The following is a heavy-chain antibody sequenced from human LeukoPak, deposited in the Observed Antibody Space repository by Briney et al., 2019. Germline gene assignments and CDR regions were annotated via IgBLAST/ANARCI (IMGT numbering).Heavy chain of an antibody. CDR2: IYSGGST. V-gene: IGHV3-53*01. CDR1: GFTVSSNY. D-gene: IGHD3-10*01. J-gene: IGHJ4*02. Sequence: GGSLRLSCAASGFTVSSNYMSWVRQAPGKGLEWVSIIYSGGSTFYADSVKGRFTISRDNSKNTLYLQMNSLRAEDTAVYYCAKGVMVRGPSVQYYFDYWGQGTLVTVSS. CDR3: AKGVMVRGPSVQYYFDY.